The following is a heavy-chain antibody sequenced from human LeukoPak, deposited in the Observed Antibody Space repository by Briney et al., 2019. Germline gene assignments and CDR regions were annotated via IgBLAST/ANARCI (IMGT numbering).Heavy chain of an antibody. D-gene: IGHD2-21*02. V-gene: IGHV1-46*01. CDR1: GYTFTSYY. Sequence: ASVKVSCKASGYTFTSYYMHWVRQAPGQGLEWMGIINPSGGSTSYAQKLQGRVTMTRDTSTSTVYMELSSLRSEDTAVYYCASRGRGVVVTAAKYYYGMDVWGQGTTVTVSS. CDR3: ASRGRGVVVTAAKYYYGMDV. CDR2: INPSGGST. J-gene: IGHJ6*02.